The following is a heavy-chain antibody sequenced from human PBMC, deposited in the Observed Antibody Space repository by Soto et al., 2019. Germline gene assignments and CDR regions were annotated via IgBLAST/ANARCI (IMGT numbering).Heavy chain of an antibody. CDR2: IKQDGSEK. CDR1: GFTFSSYW. D-gene: IGHD3-9*01. J-gene: IGHJ4*02. V-gene: IGHV3-7*01. Sequence: GGSLRLSCAASGFTFSSYWMSWVRQAPGKGLEWVANIKQDGSEKYYVDSVKGRFTISRDNAKNSLYLQMNSLRAEDTAVYYCARELRYFDCCFDYWGQGTLVTVSS. CDR3: ARELRYFDCCFDY.